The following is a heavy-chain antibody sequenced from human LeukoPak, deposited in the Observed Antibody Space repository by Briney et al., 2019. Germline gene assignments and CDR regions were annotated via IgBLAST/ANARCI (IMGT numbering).Heavy chain of an antibody. V-gene: IGHV4-39*07. Sequence: SETLSLTCTVSGGSISSSSYYWGWIRQPPGKGLEWIGSIYYSGSTYYNPSLKSRVTISVDTSKNQFSLRLSSVTAADTAVYYCARVWSGYYLDVWGKGTTVTVSS. CDR3: ARVWSGYYLDV. CDR2: IYYSGST. J-gene: IGHJ6*04. D-gene: IGHD3-3*01. CDR1: GGSISSSSYY.